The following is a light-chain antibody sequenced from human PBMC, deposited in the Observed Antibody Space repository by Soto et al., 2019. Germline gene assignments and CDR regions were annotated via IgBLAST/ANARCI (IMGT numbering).Light chain of an antibody. CDR2: GVN. J-gene: IGLJ1*01. Sequence: QSVLTQPASVSGSPGQSITISCTGTVSDVGGYDSVSWYQQHPGRAPKLIIYGVNNRPSGVSNRFPASKSADTASLTISGLQAEDEANYYRCSYTTSTTYVFGTGTKVTVL. CDR1: VSDVGGYDS. CDR3: CSYTTSTTYV. V-gene: IGLV2-14*03.